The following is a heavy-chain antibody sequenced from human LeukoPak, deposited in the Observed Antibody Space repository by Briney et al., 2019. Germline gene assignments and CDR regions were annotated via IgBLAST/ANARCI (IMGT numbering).Heavy chain of an antibody. J-gene: IGHJ4*02. D-gene: IGHD3-16*01. CDR2: IYHTGSA. Sequence: SETLSLTCTVSGGSIIGYYWSWIRHPPGKGLEYIGYIYHTGSADYNPSLKSRVTISVDTSKNQFSLNLNSVTAADTAVYYCARRFDYYFDYWGQGTLVTVSS. V-gene: IGHV4-59*01. CDR1: GGSIIGYY. CDR3: ARRFDYYFDY.